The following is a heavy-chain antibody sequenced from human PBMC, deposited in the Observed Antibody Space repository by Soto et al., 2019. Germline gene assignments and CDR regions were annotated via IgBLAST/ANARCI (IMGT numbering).Heavy chain of an antibody. J-gene: IGHJ4*02. D-gene: IGHD2-15*01. CDR1: GASISSTNW. CDR3: ATLPPPVVVVVLPIPP. CDR2: IYHTGST. V-gene: IGHV4-4*02. Sequence: QVQLQESGPRLVKPSGTLSLTCAVSGASISSTNWWTWVRQPPGKGLEWIGEIYHTGSTKYNPSLKSRVTIPRDKSNNQFPLKLTSVTAADMAVYYCATLPPPVVVVVLPIPPWCQGTLVTVSS.